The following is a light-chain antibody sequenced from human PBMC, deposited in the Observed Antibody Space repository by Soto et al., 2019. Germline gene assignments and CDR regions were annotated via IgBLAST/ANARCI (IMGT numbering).Light chain of an antibody. CDR1: QSRSTF. J-gene: IGKJ4*02. CDR3: HPSYTTPRT. CDR2: AAS. Sequence: DIQMTQSPSSLAASVVDRVSVTCRASQSRSTFLNWYHQRPGETPQLRIYAASSLQISVPSRFSGRSSGADCNRTIGSLQPEDFATYYSHPSYTTPRTFGEGTKVEVK. V-gene: IGKV1-39*01.